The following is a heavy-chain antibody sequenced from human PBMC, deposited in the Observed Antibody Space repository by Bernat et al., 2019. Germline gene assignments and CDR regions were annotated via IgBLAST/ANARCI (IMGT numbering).Heavy chain of an antibody. D-gene: IGHD3-10*01. CDR2: ISGNGNNH. CDR1: GFTFNKNA. V-gene: IGHV3-23*04. CDR3: ARDRTVSRSPFGYYGMDV. J-gene: IGHJ6*02. Sequence: EVLLVETGGDLVQPGGSLRLSCIASGFTFNKNAMSWVRQAPGKGLEWVSSISGNGNNHYYADSVKGRFTVSRDNSKNKVYLQLNSLTPDDTAVYFCARDRTVSRSPFGYYGMDVWGQGTTVIVSS.